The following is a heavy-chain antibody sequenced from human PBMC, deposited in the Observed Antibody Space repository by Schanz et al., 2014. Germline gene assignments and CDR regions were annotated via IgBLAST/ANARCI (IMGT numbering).Heavy chain of an antibody. J-gene: IGHJ4*02. CDR3: ARDLTRGYYDSSTLYFDY. CDR2: ISPYNGNT. D-gene: IGHD3-22*01. CDR1: GYTFTGYS. Sequence: QVQLVQSGADVKKPGASVKVSCKASGYTFTGYSMHWVRQAPGQGLEWMGWISPYNGNTNYARKLQGRVTMTTDTSTSTAYMELRSLRSDDTAVYYCARDLTRGYYDSSTLYFDYWGQGNLVTVSS. V-gene: IGHV1-18*04.